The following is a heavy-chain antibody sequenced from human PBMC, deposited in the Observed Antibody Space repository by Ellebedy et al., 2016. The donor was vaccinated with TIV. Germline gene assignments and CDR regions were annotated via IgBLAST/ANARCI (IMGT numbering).Heavy chain of an antibody. CDR3: AKERDPLASTSFDS. CDR2: IAHDGSVI. Sequence: GESLKISCATSGFTFSHYGMQWVRQAPGEGLEWVAVIAHDGSVIHYADSVKGRFTISRDNSKNTLSLQMYSLRPEDTAVYYCAKERDPLASTSFDSWGQGMLVTVSS. D-gene: IGHD1-1*01. CDR1: GFTFSHYG. V-gene: IGHV3-30*18. J-gene: IGHJ4*02.